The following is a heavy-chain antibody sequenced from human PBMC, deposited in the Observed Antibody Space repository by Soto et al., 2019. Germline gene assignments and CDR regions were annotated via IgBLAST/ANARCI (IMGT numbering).Heavy chain of an antibody. Sequence: SVKVSCKASGFTFTSSAVQWVRQARGQRLEWIGWIVVGSGNTNYAQKFQERVTITRDMSTSTAYMELSSLRSEETAAYYCAARRSNYDSSGYYYHDAFGSWGRGTRVAVAS. CDR2: IVVGSGNT. D-gene: IGHD3-22*01. V-gene: IGHV1-58*01. CDR3: AARRSNYDSSGYYYHDAFGS. J-gene: IGHJ3*02. CDR1: GFTFTSSA.